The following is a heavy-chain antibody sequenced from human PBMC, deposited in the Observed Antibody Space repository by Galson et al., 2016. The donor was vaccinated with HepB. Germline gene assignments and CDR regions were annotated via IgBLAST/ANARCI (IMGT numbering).Heavy chain of an antibody. D-gene: IGHD3-10*01. J-gene: IGHJ4*02. CDR1: GYSFNMYG. CDR2: ISVYNGNT. V-gene: IGHV1-18*01. Sequence: SVKVSCKASGYSFNMYGITWVRQAPGQGLEWMGWISVYNGNTKYAEKLQGRVTTTTDTSTSTAYMELRSLRSDDTAVYYCARASREFPTNFDFWGQGTLVTASS. CDR3: ARASREFPTNFDF.